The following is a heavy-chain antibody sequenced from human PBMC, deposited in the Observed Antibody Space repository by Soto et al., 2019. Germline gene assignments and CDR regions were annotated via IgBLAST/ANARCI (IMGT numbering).Heavy chain of an antibody. D-gene: IGHD4-17*01. CDR1: GFTFSNAW. Sequence: GGSLRLSCAASGFTFSNAWMSWVRQAPGKGLEWVGRIKSKTDGGTTDYAAPVKGRFTISRDDSKNTLYLQMNSLKTEDTAVYYCTTRYGRRPYYYYGMDVWGQGTTVTVSS. J-gene: IGHJ6*02. CDR3: TTRYGRRPYYYYGMDV. CDR2: IKSKTDGGTT. V-gene: IGHV3-15*01.